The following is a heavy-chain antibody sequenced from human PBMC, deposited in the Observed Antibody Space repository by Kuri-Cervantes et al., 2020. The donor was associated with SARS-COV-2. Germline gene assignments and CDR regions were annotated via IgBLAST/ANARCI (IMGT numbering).Heavy chain of an antibody. CDR2: IKQDGSEK. CDR1: GFTFSSYA. V-gene: IGHV3-7*03. CDR3: ARVRGSYGMDI. Sequence: GESLKISCAASGFTFSSYAMSWVRQAPGKGLEWVANIKQDGSEKYYVDSVKGRFTISRDNAKNSLYLQMNSLRAEDTAVYYCARVRGSYGMDIWGQGTTVTVSS. J-gene: IGHJ6*02. D-gene: IGHD3-10*01.